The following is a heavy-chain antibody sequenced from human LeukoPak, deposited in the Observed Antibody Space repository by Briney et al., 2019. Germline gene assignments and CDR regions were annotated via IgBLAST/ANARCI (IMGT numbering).Heavy chain of an antibody. CDR1: GYTFATYA. Sequence: ASVKVSCKASGYTFATYAMHWGRQAPGQRLEWMGWSNAGNGNTKYSQEFQGRVTITRDTSASTAYMELSSLRSEDMAVYYCVMEAPFGDFDIWGQGTMVTVSS. J-gene: IGHJ3*02. CDR3: VMEAPFGDFDI. D-gene: IGHD4-17*01. CDR2: SNAGNGNT. V-gene: IGHV1-3*02.